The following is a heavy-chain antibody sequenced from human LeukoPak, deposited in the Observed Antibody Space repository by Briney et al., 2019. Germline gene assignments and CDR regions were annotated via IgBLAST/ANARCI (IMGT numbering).Heavy chain of an antibody. D-gene: IGHD2-15*01. Sequence: GGSLRLSCSASGFTVSSNYMCWVRQPPGKGLEWVSVIYSGGGTYYADSVMGRFTISRDNSKNTLYLQMNNLRAEDTAVYYCARDSLADPRDYWGQGTLVTVSS. CDR1: GFTVSSNY. V-gene: IGHV3-53*01. CDR2: IYSGGGT. J-gene: IGHJ4*02. CDR3: ARDSLADPRDY.